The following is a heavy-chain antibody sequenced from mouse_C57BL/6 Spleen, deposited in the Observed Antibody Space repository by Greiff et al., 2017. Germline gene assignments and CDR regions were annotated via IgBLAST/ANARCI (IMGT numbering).Heavy chain of an antibody. D-gene: IGHD2-2*01. CDR2: ISYDGSN. CDR3: ARGWLRRGYWYFDV. CDR1: GYSITSGYY. J-gene: IGHJ1*03. V-gene: IGHV3-6*01. Sequence: ESGPGLVKPSQSLSLTCSVTGYSITSGYYWNWIRQFPGNKLEWMGYISYDGSNNYNPSLKNRISITRDTSKNQFFLKLNSVTTEDTATYYCARGWLRRGYWYFDVWGTGTTVTVSS.